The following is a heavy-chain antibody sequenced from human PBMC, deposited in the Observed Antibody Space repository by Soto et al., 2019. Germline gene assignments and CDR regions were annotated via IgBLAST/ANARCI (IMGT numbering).Heavy chain of an antibody. J-gene: IGHJ4*02. CDR3: ARDRGLSWKPFDY. CDR1: GFTFSSYW. CDR2: INSDGSST. Sequence: GGTLRLSCAASGFTFSSYWMHWVRQAPGKGLVWVSRINSDGSSTCYADSVKGRFTISKDNAKHTLYLQMNRRTAEDAAVYYCARDRGLSWKPFDYWGQGTLVTVSS. D-gene: IGHD2-15*01. V-gene: IGHV3-74*01.